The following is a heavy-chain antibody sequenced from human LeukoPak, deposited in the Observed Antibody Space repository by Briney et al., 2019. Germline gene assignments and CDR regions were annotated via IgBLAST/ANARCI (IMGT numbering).Heavy chain of an antibody. Sequence: GGSLRLSCAASGFTFSSYAMSWVRQAPGKGLEWVSAISGSGGSTYYADSVKGRFTISRDNSKNTLYLQMNSLRAEDTAVYYYASIQTMTNHYWGQGTLVTVSS. D-gene: IGHD3-22*01. CDR1: GFTFSSYA. CDR2: ISGSGGST. CDR3: ASIQTMTNHY. J-gene: IGHJ4*02. V-gene: IGHV3-23*01.